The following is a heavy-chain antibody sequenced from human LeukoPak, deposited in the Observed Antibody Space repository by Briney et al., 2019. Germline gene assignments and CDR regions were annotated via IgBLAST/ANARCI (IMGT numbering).Heavy chain of an antibody. CDR1: GFSFSSYS. CDR3: ARDRSVAGTVDY. Sequence: PGGSLRLSCAASGFSFSSYSMNWVRQAPGKGLEWVSSISSSSTFISYADLVKGRFTISRDNAKNSLYLQMNSLTAEDTAVYYCARDRSVAGTVDYWGQGTLVTVSS. D-gene: IGHD6-19*01. CDR2: ISSSSTFI. V-gene: IGHV3-21*01. J-gene: IGHJ4*02.